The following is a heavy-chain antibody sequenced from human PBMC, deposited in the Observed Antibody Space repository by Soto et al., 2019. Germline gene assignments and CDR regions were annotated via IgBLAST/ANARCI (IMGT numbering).Heavy chain of an antibody. CDR3: ARINYGSGTSWFDP. D-gene: IGHD3-10*01. Sequence: VQLLESGGGLVKPGGSLRLSCEASGFTFSDYYMAWIRQAPGEGPEWISYISMSGNSMYYADSVKGRFTISRDNARNSMYLQMNSLRAEDTAMYYCARINYGSGTSWFDPWGQGALVTVSS. J-gene: IGHJ5*02. CDR2: ISMSGNSM. CDR1: GFTFSDYY. V-gene: IGHV3-11*01.